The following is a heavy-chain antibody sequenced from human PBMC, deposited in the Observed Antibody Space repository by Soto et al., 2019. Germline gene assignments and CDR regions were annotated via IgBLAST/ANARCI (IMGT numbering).Heavy chain of an antibody. CDR1: GGSISSSNW. CDR3: ARVAVAGTRVDY. D-gene: IGHD6-19*01. CDR2: IYHSGST. Sequence: SETLSLTXAVSGGSISSSNWWSWVRQPPGKGLEWIGEIYHSGSTNYNPSLKSRVTISVDKSKNQFSLKLSSVTAADTSFYYCARVAVAGTRVDYWGQGTLVTVSS. J-gene: IGHJ4*02. V-gene: IGHV4-4*02.